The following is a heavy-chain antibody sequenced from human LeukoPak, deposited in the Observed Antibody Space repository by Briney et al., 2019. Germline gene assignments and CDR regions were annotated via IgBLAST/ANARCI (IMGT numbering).Heavy chain of an antibody. D-gene: IGHD6-13*01. V-gene: IGHV3-9*01. CDR2: ISWNSGSI. Sequence: GGSLRLSCAASGFTFDDYAMHWVRQAPGKGLEWVSGISWNSGSIGYADSVKGRFTISRDNAKNSLYLQMNSLRAEDTALYYCAKGGAEQLVPHVDYWGQGTLVTVS. CDR3: AKGGAEQLVPHVDY. CDR1: GFTFDDYA. J-gene: IGHJ4*02.